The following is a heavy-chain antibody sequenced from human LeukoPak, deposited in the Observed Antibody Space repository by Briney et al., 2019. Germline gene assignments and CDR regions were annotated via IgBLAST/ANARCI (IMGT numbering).Heavy chain of an antibody. V-gene: IGHV1-2*02. CDR2: THPSSGGT. D-gene: IGHD3-10*01. Sequence: ASVKISCKASGYTFTNFYMHWVRQAPGQGLEWMGWTHPSSGGTTYAQRFHGRVIMTRDLSTGTAYMELSSLTFDDTAFYYCARMTHASGASHSHFDLWSQGTLVTVSS. CDR3: ARMTHASGASHSHFDL. J-gene: IGHJ4*02. CDR1: GYTFTNFY.